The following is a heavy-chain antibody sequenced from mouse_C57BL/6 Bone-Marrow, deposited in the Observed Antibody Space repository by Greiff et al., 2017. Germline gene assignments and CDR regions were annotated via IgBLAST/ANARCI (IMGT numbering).Heavy chain of an antibody. CDR2: IDPSDSYT. V-gene: IGHV1-50*01. CDR1: GYTFTSYW. D-gene: IGHD2-4*01. CDR3: ARNSIYYDPFAY. Sequence: QVQLQQPGAELVKPGASVKLSCKASGYTFTSYWMQWVKQRPGQGLEWIGEIDPSDSYTNYNQKFKGKATLTVDTSSSTAYMQLSSLTSEDSAVYYCARNSIYYDPFAYWGQGTLVTVSA. J-gene: IGHJ3*01.